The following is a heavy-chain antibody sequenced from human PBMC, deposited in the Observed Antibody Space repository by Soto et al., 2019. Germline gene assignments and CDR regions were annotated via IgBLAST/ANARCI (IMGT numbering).Heavy chain of an antibody. CDR2: ISGSGGST. V-gene: IGHV3-23*01. CDR3: AKSMIAVAVPNWFDP. J-gene: IGHJ5*02. D-gene: IGHD6-19*01. Sequence: GGSLRLSCAASGFTFSSYAMSWARQAPGKGLEWVSAISGSGGSTYYADSVKGRFTISRDNSKNTLYLQMNSLRAEDTAVYYCAKSMIAVAVPNWFDPWGQGTLVTVSS. CDR1: GFTFSSYA.